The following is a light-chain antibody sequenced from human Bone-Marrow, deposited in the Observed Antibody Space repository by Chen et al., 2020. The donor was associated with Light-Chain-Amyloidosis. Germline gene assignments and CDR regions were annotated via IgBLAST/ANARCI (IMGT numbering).Light chain of an antibody. CDR1: NIGSTS. CDR2: DDS. V-gene: IGLV3-21*02. Sequence: SYVLTPPSSVSVATGQTATLACGGNNIGSTSVHWYQQTPGQAPLLVVYDDSDRPSGIPERLAGANSGNTATLTISRVEAGDEADYYCQVWDRSSDRPVFGGGTKLTVL. J-gene: IGLJ3*02. CDR3: QVWDRSSDRPV.